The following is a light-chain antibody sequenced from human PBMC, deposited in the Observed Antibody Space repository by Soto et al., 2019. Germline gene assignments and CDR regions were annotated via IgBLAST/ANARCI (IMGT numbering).Light chain of an antibody. J-gene: IGLJ3*02. CDR3: SSYTISSTRV. Sequence: QSTLTQPASVSGSPGQSITISCTGTSSDVGGYNYVSWYQQHPGKAPKLMIYEVSNRPSGVSNRFSGSKSGNTPSLTISGVQAEDEADYYCSSYTISSTRVFGGGTKLTVL. V-gene: IGLV2-14*01. CDR1: SSDVGGYNY. CDR2: EVS.